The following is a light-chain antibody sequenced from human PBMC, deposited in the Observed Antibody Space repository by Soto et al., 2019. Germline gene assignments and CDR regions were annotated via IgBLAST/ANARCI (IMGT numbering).Light chain of an antibody. V-gene: IGKV1-6*01. Sequence: AIQMTQSPSSLSASVGDRVTITCRASQGIRNDLDWFQQKPGKAPKLLIYAASNLQSGVPARFSGIGTGTEFTLTISSLQPEDFATYYGLQKYCYPVTFGPGTKVDI. CDR2: AAS. CDR1: QGIRND. J-gene: IGKJ3*01. CDR3: LQKYCYPVT.